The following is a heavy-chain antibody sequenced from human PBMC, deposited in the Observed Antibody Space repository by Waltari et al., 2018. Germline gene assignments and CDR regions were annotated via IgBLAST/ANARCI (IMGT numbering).Heavy chain of an antibody. CDR3: ARGDTAALGY. J-gene: IGHJ4*02. D-gene: IGHD6-13*01. V-gene: IGHV4-34*01. CDR2: INHSGST. CDR1: GGSFSGYY. Sequence: QVQLQQWGAGLLKPSETLSLTCAVYGGSFSGYYWSWIRQPPGKGLEWIGEINHSGSTNYNPSLKSRVTISVDTSKNQFSLKLSSVTAADTAVYYCARGDTAALGYWGQGTLVTVSS.